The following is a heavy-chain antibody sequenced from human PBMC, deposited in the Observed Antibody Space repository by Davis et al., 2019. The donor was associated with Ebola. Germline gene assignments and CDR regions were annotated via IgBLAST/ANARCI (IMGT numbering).Heavy chain of an antibody. D-gene: IGHD6-6*01. J-gene: IGHJ6*02. CDR1: GGSISSSSYY. CDR3: ARNRIAGSSSFYYYYGMDV. Sequence: MPSETLSLTCAVSGGSISSSSYYWGWIRQPPGKGLEWIGSIYYSGSTYYNPSLKSRVTIPVDTSKNQFSLKLSSVTAADTAVYYCARNRIAGSSSFYYYYGMDVWGQGTTVTVSS. CDR2: IYYSGST. V-gene: IGHV4-39*07.